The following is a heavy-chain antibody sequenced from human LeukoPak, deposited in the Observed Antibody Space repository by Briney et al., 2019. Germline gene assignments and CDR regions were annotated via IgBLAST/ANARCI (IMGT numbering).Heavy chain of an antibody. J-gene: IGHJ6*03. CDR2: IRYDGSNK. Sequence: AGGSLRLSCAASGFTFSSYGMHWVRQAPGKGLEWVAFIRYDGSNKYYADSVKGRFTTSRDNSKNTLYLQMNSLRAEDTAVYYCANTVVPAAIPVYYYYYYMDVWGKGTTVTVSS. CDR1: GFTFSSYG. V-gene: IGHV3-30*02. CDR3: ANTVVPAAIPVYYYYYYMDV. D-gene: IGHD2-2*01.